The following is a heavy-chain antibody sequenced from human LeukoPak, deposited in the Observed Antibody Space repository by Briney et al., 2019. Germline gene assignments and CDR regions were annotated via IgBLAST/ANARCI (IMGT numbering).Heavy chain of an antibody. Sequence: WETLPLTFTASGCSISSYYLSGIRQPPGKGLEWIGYIYYSGSTNYNPSIKSRGTIAVDTSKNQFYLKLSYVTAADTAVYYCAREGTERWLQGTFDYWGQGTLVTVSS. CDR3: AREGTERWLQGTFDY. CDR1: GCSISSYY. J-gene: IGHJ4*02. CDR2: IYYSGST. V-gene: IGHV4-59*01. D-gene: IGHD5-24*01.